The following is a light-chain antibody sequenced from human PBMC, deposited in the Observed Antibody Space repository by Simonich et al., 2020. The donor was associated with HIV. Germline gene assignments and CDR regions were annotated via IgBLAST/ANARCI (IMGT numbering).Light chain of an antibody. CDR2: WAS. CDR3: QQYYTTPPT. Sequence: DIVMTQSPDSLAVSLGERATINCKSSRNILYNSNNKNNLAWYQQKPGQPPNLLIYWASTRESGVPDRFSASGSGTDFTLTISSLQAEDVAVYYCQQYYTTPPTFGQGTKVEIK. V-gene: IGKV4-1*01. CDR1: RNILYNSNNKNN. J-gene: IGKJ1*01.